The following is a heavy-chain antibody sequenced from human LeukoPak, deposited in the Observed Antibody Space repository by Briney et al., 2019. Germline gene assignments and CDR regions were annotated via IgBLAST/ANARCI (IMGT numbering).Heavy chain of an antibody. Sequence: SVKVSCKASGGTFSSYAISWVRQAPGQGLEWMGRIIPILGIANYAQKFQGRVTITADKSTSTAYMELSSLRSEDTAVYYCARDPEPTPYYYDSSGYSAYFDYWGQGTLVTVSS. J-gene: IGHJ4*02. D-gene: IGHD3-22*01. CDR1: GGTFSSYA. V-gene: IGHV1-69*04. CDR3: ARDPEPTPYYYDSSGYSAYFDY. CDR2: IIPILGIA.